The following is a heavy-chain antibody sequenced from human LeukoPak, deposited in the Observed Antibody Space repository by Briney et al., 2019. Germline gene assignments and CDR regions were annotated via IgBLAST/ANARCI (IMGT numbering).Heavy chain of an antibody. D-gene: IGHD3-10*01. Sequence: SETLSLTCTVSGGSISSSSYYWGWIRQPPGKGLEWIGSIYYSGSTYYNPSLKSRVTISVDTSKNQFSLKLSSVTAADTAVYYCARLPVSDYYGSGSYYNTYEISPPDSYYYGMDVWGQGTTVTVSS. CDR2: IYYSGST. CDR1: GGSISSSSYY. V-gene: IGHV4-39*07. CDR3: ARLPVSDYYGSGSYYNTYEISPPDSYYYGMDV. J-gene: IGHJ6*02.